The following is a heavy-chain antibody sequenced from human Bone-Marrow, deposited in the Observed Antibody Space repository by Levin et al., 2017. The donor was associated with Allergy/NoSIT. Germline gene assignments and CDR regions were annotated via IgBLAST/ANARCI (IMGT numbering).Heavy chain of an antibody. Sequence: SCAASGFTFSSYAMSWVRQAPGKGLEWVSSLRGSGGTTYYADSVKGRFTVSRDNSKNTLYLQMNSLRAEDTAIYYCAKVDFYDILTGFGSGYFDYWGQGTLVTVSS. V-gene: IGHV3-23*01. J-gene: IGHJ4*02. CDR1: GFTFSSYA. CDR2: LRGSGGTT. D-gene: IGHD3-9*01. CDR3: AKVDFYDILTGFGSGYFDY.